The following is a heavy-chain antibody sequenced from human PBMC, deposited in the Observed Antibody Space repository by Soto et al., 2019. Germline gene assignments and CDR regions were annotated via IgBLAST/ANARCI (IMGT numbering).Heavy chain of an antibody. CDR1: GGSFSGYY. CDR2: INHSGST. CDR3: ARVLDGSGSRYRYYYYYYGMDV. V-gene: IGHV4-34*01. D-gene: IGHD3-10*01. Sequence: PSETLSLTCAVYGGSFSGYYWSWIRQPPGKGLEWIGEINHSGSTNYNPSLKSRVTISVDTSKNQFSLKLSSVTAADTAVYYCARVLDGSGSRYRYYYYYYGMDVWGQGTTGTSP. J-gene: IGHJ6*02.